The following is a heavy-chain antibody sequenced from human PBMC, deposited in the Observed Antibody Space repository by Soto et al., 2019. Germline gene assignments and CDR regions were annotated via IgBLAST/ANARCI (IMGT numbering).Heavy chain of an antibody. CDR1: GGSFSGYY. CDR2: INHSGST. CDR3: ARALGGGWYYYFDY. V-gene: IGHV4-34*01. D-gene: IGHD6-19*01. J-gene: IGHJ4*02. Sequence: QVQLQQWGAGLLKPSETLSLTCAVYGGSFSGYYWSWIRQPPGKGLEWIGEINHSGSTNHNPSLKSRVTISVDTSKNQFSLKLSSVTAADTAVYYCARALGGGWYYYFDYWGQGTLVTVSS.